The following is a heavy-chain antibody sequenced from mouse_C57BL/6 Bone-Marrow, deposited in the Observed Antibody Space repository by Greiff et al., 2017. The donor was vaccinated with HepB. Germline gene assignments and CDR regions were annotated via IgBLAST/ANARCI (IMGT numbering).Heavy chain of an antibody. Sequence: DVKLVESGGGLVKPGGSLKLSCAASGFTFSSYAMSWVRQTPEKRLEWVATISDGGSYTYYPDNVKGRFTISRDNAKNNLYLQMSHLKSEDTAMYYCATLIYYYGSNYFDYWGQGTTLTVSS. J-gene: IGHJ2*01. V-gene: IGHV5-4*03. D-gene: IGHD1-1*01. CDR1: GFTFSSYA. CDR3: ATLIYYYGSNYFDY. CDR2: ISDGGSYT.